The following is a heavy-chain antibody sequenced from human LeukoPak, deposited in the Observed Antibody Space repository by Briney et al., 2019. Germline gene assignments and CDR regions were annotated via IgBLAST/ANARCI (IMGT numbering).Heavy chain of an antibody. D-gene: IGHD1-1*01. J-gene: IGHJ4*02. CDR1: GGSISGYY. Sequence: SETLSLTCTVSGGSISGYYWSWIRQPAGKGLEWIGRIYTSGNTNYNPPLKSRVTMSVDTSKNQFSLKLSSVTAADTAMYYCAREAGNTQYFDYWAREPWSPSPQ. CDR2: IYTSGNT. CDR3: AREAGNTQYFDY. V-gene: IGHV4-4*07.